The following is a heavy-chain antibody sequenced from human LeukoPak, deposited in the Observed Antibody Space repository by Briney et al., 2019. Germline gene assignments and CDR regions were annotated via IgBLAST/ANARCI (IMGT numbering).Heavy chain of an antibody. J-gene: IGHJ6*03. CDR2: IKSKTDGGTT. CDR3: TTDGTNRWYYYYYYMDV. Sequence: GGSLRLSCAASGFTFSNAWMSWVRQAPGKGLEWVGRIKSKTDGGTTDYAAPVKGRFTISRDDSKNTLYLQMNSLKTEDTAVYYCTTDGTNRWYYYYYYMDVWGKGTTVTVSS. CDR1: GFTFSNAW. V-gene: IGHV3-15*01. D-gene: IGHD1-7*01.